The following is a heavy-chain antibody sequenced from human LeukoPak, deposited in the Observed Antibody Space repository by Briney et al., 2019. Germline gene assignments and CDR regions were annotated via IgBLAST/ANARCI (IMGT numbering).Heavy chain of an antibody. CDR2: VYYDGTS. D-gene: IGHD5-24*01. J-gene: IGHJ4*02. CDR1: GGSINSHSYY. V-gene: IGHV4-39*01. Sequence: SETLSLTCTVSGGSINSHSYYWGWIRQPPGKGLEWIGSVYYDGTSYSNPSLKSRAAVFVDTSRDQFSLDLSFVTAADTALYYCVRHISTNTGYFDSCGQGTLVSVSS. CDR3: VRHISTNTGYFDS.